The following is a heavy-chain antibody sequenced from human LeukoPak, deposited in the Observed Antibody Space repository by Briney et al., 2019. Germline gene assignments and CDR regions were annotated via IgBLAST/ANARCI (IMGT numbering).Heavy chain of an antibody. J-gene: IGHJ3*02. CDR3: ARSEYYDSSGYYYHGAFDI. CDR1: GGSISSYY. V-gene: IGHV4-59*01. Sequence: PSGTLSLTCTVSGGSISSYYWSWIRQPPGKGLEWIGYIYYSGSTNYNPSLKSRVTISVDTSKNQFSLKLSSVTAADTAVYYCARSEYYDSSGYYYHGAFDIWGQGTMVTVSS. D-gene: IGHD3-22*01. CDR2: IYYSGST.